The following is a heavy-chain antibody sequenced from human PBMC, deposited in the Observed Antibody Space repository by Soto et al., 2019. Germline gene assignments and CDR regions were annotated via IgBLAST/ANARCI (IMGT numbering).Heavy chain of an antibody. J-gene: IGHJ4*02. CDR2: ISPYNGNT. CDR3: APHTLDTGMPSGY. D-gene: IGHD5-18*01. CDR1: GYTFTSYG. V-gene: IGHV1-18*01. Sequence: SVKVSCKASGYTFTSYGISWVRQAPGQGLEWMGWISPYNGNTNYAQKLQGRVTMTTDTSTSTVHMELRSLRSDDTAVYYCAPHTLDTGMPSGYWGQGSRVTVSS.